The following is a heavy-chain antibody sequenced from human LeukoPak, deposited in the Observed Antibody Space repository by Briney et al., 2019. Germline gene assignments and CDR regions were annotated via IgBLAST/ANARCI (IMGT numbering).Heavy chain of an antibody. V-gene: IGHV3-21*01. CDR3: ARVPPGVVPAAIAHSYYFDY. CDR2: ISSSSSYI. CDR1: GFTFSSYS. Sequence: GGSLRLPCAASGFTFSSYSMNWVRQAPGKGLEWVSSISSSSSYIYYADSVKGRFTISRDNAKNSLYLQMNSLRAEDTAVYYCARVPPGVVPAAIAHSYYFDYWGQGTLVTVSS. D-gene: IGHD2-2*02. J-gene: IGHJ4*02.